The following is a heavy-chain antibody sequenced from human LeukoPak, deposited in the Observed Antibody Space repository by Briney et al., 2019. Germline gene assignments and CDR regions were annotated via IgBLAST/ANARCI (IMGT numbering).Heavy chain of an antibody. D-gene: IGHD4-17*01. CDR3: ASGGPTTYTTVTTGGKSSFLDY. V-gene: IGHV1-2*02. J-gene: IGHJ4*03. Sequence: ASVKLSCNATGDSFGNHDVNWDRHATGQGHESKGWINPNSGGTNYAHKFHGRVTMTRDTSIRTAYIELSRLRSDDTAVYYCASGGPTTYTTVTTGGKSSFLDYWGEGTLVTVSS. CDR1: GDSFGNHD. CDR2: INPNSGGT.